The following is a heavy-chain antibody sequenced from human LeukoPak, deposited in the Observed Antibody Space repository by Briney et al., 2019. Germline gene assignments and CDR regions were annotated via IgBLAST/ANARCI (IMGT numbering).Heavy chain of an antibody. CDR1: VNIFPKFG. V-gene: IGHV1-18*01. CDR3: ALIEGDDFLDN. CDR2: ISAYTGNT. Sequence: GASVKVSRKSSVNIFPKFGVNWVRRAPGRGLEWMGWISAYTGNTFYATRVQDRVTMTTDTSTNTAYMELRSLRSDDTAFYYCALIEGDDFLDNWGQGTLVTVSS. J-gene: IGHJ4*02. D-gene: IGHD2-21*02.